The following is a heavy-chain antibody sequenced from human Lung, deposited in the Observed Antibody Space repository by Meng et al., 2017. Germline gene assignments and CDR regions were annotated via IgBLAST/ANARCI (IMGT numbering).Heavy chain of an antibody. Sequence: QVHLVQYGLEVKKPGASVKVSCKASGYTFTTYGISWLRQAPGQGLEWMGWIDPGNGNRDFAEKFQDRLTMSNDTSSSTVYMELTRLTSDDTAVYYCARDRQWLFDYWGQGALVTVSS. V-gene: IGHV1-18*01. J-gene: IGHJ4*02. CDR2: IDPGNGNR. CDR1: GYTFTTYG. D-gene: IGHD6-19*01. CDR3: ARDRQWLFDY.